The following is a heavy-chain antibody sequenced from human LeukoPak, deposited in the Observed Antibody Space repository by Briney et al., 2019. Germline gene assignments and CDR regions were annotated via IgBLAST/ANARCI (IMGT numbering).Heavy chain of an antibody. V-gene: IGHV4-59*01. Sequence: KPLETLSLTCTVSGGSISSYYWSWIRQPPGKGLEWIGYIYYSGSTNYNPSLKSRVTISVDTSKNQFSLKLSSVTAADTAVYYCARGIAAPGWYYYYYMDVWGKGTTVTVSS. CDR1: GGSISSYY. J-gene: IGHJ6*03. CDR2: IYYSGST. CDR3: ARGIAAPGWYYYYYMDV. D-gene: IGHD6-13*01.